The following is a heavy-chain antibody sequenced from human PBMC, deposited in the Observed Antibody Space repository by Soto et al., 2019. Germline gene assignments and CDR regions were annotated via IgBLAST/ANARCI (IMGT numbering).Heavy chain of an antibody. CDR1: GFTXNNYA. CDR3: AKDRLAGNFDY. J-gene: IGHJ4*02. CDR2: ISATGGST. V-gene: IGHV3-23*01. Sequence: GGSLRLSCAASGFTXNNYAMNWVRQAPGKGLEWVATISATGGSTYYADSVKGRFTISRDNSKNTLYLQMNGLRVEDTAVYYCAKDRLAGNFDYWGQGTQVTVSS.